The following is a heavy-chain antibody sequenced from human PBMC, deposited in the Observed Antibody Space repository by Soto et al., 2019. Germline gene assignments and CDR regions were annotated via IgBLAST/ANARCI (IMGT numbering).Heavy chain of an antibody. CDR3: ARGLKAAAGTEVDAFDI. CDR2: MNPNSGNT. J-gene: IGHJ3*02. CDR1: GYAFTSYG. V-gene: IGHV1-8*01. Sequence: GASVKVSCKASGYAFTSYGINWLRQATGQGLEWMGWMNPNSGNTGYAQKFQGRVTMTRNTSISTAYMELSSLRSEDTAVYYCARGLKAAAGTEVDAFDIWGQGTMVTVSS. D-gene: IGHD6-13*01.